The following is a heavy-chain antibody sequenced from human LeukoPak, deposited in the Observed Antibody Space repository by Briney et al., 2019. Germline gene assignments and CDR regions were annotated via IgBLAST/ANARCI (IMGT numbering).Heavy chain of an antibody. CDR2: INQDGSDK. D-gene: IGHD3-16*01. CDR3: ARWGGGFDY. J-gene: IGHJ4*02. Sequence: GGSLRLSCAASGFXFSFYVISWVRQAPGRGLEWVANINQDGSDKYYVDSVRGRFTVSRDNGKKSLYLQVNSLRVEDTAVYYCARWGGGFDYWGQGTLVTVSS. CDR1: GFXFSFYV. V-gene: IGHV3-7*05.